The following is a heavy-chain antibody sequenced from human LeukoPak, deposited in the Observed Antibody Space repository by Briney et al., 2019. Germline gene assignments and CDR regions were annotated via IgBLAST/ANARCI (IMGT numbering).Heavy chain of an antibody. V-gene: IGHV3-7*01. Sequence: GGSLRLSCAAPGFIFSSYWMAWVRQAPGKGLEWVANIKEDGSEKNYVDSVKGRFTISRDNAKNTLYLQMNSLRAEDTAVYYCAREPPYEMATIDYWGQGTLVTVSS. D-gene: IGHD5-24*01. CDR2: IKEDGSEK. CDR1: GFIFSSYW. J-gene: IGHJ4*02. CDR3: AREPPYEMATIDY.